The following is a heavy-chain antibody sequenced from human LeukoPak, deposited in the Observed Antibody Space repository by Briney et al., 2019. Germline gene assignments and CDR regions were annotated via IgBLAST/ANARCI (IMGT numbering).Heavy chain of an antibody. D-gene: IGHD6-13*01. CDR3: ARDSSWSLAYYYYMDV. CDR1: GVTFSSYW. CDR2: IKQDGREK. V-gene: IGHV3-7*01. Sequence: GGSLRLSCVASGVTFSSYWMNWVRQAPGKGLEWVANIKQDGREKYYVDSVKGRFTISRENAENSLYLQMNGLSAEDTAVYYCARDSSWSLAYYYYMDVWGKGTTVTVSS. J-gene: IGHJ6*03.